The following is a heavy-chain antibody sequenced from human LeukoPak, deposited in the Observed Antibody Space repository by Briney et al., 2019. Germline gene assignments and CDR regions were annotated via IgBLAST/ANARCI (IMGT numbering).Heavy chain of an antibody. CDR2: ISSSGSTI. V-gene: IGHV3-11*04. CDR1: GFTFSDYY. D-gene: IGHD3-3*01. CDR3: ARDLFGLRKLNAFDI. J-gene: IGHJ3*02. Sequence: PGGSLRRYCAASGFTFSDYYMTWIRQAPGKGLEWVSYISSSGSTIYYADSVKGRFTISRGNAKNSLYLQMNSLRAEDTAAYYCARDLFGLRKLNAFDIWGQGTMVTVSS.